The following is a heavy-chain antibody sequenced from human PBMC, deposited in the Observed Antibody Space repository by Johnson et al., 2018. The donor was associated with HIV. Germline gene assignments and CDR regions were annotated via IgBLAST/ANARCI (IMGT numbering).Heavy chain of an antibody. CDR1: GFSFRSYW. D-gene: IGHD3-10*01. Sequence: VQLVESGGGLVRPGGSLRLSCAASGFSFRSYWMSWVRQAPGKGLEWVANIKQDGSETFYADSVKGRFIISRDNARNSVFLQMNGLKTEDTAVYYCTTMSALWFGDLHVFGDGFDIWGQGTMVTVSS. J-gene: IGHJ3*02. V-gene: IGHV3-7*03. CDR3: TTMSALWFGDLHVFGDGFDI. CDR2: IKQDGSET.